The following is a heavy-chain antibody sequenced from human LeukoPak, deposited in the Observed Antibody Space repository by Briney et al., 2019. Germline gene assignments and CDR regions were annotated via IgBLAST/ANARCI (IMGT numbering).Heavy chain of an antibody. CDR2: IYYSGST. Sequence: PSETLSLTCTVSGGSISSSSYYWGWIRQPPGKGLEWIGSIYYSGSTYYNPSLKSRVTISVDTSKNQFSLKLSSVTAADTAVYYCARGERGYSYGKGGYYYGMDVWGQGTTVTVSS. V-gene: IGHV4-39*07. J-gene: IGHJ6*02. CDR3: ARGERGYSYGKGGYYYGMDV. CDR1: GGSISSSSYY. D-gene: IGHD5-18*01.